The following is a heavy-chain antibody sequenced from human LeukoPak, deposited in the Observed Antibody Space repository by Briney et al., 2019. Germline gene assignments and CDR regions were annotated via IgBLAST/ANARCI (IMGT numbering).Heavy chain of an antibody. D-gene: IGHD1-20*01. CDR1: GGSISSGDYY. CDR2: IYYSGST. CDR3: ARVSNWNLDY. Sequence: SETLSLTCTVSGGSISSGDYYWSWIRQPPGKGLEWIGYIYYSGSTYYNPSLKSRVTISVDTSKNQFPLKLSSVTAADTAVYYCARVSNWNLDYWGQGTLVTVSS. J-gene: IGHJ4*02. V-gene: IGHV4-30-4*01.